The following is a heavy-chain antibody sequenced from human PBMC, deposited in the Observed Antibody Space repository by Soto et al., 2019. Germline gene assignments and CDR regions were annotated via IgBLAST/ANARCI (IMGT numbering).Heavy chain of an antibody. Sequence: SVKVSCKASGGTFSSYAISWVRQAPGQGLEWMGGIIPIFGTANYAQKFQGRVTITADESTSTAYMELSSLRSEDTAVYYCARDLLGIVGATTQEYYYGMDVWGQGTTVTV. V-gene: IGHV1-69*13. J-gene: IGHJ6*02. D-gene: IGHD1-26*01. CDR3: ARDLLGIVGATTQEYYYGMDV. CDR2: IIPIFGTA. CDR1: GGTFSSYA.